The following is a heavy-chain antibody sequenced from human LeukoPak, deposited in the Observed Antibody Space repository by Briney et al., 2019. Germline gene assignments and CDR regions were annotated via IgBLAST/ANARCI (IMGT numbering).Heavy chain of an antibody. CDR1: GGSISSYY. J-gene: IGHJ3*02. D-gene: IGHD3-22*01. V-gene: IGHV4-59*01. CDR3: ARFQLQYYYDSSGYYSAFDI. Sequence: SETLSLTCTVSGGSISSYYWSWIRQPPGKGLEWIGYIYYSGSTNYNPSLKSRVTISVDTSKDQFSLKLSSVTAADTAVYYCARFQLQYYYDSSGYYSAFDIWGQGTMVTVSS. CDR2: IYYSGST.